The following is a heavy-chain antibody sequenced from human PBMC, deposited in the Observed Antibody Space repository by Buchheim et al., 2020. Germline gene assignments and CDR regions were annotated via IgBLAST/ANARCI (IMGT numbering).Heavy chain of an antibody. J-gene: IGHJ6*03. Sequence: QVQLVESGGGVVQPGRSLRLSCAASGFTFSSYGMHWVRQAPGKGLEWVAVISYDGSNKYYAHSVKGRFTISRDNSKNTLYLQMNSLRAEDTAVYYCAKANYGGNSEPYYYYMDVWGKGTT. V-gene: IGHV3-30*18. CDR1: GFTFSSYG. CDR2: ISYDGSNK. D-gene: IGHD4-23*01. CDR3: AKANYGGNSEPYYYYMDV.